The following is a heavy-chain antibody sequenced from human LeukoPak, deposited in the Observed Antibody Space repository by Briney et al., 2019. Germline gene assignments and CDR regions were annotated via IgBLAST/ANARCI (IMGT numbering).Heavy chain of an antibody. J-gene: IGHJ5*02. CDR2: INPSGGST. CDR1: GYTFTSYY. D-gene: IGHD3-10*01. CDR3: ARANMVRGVGSFFDRNWFDP. V-gene: IGHV1-46*01. Sequence: PGASVKVSCKASGYTFTSYYMHWVRQAPGQGLEWMGIINPSGGSTSYAQKFQGRVTMTRDMSTSTVYMELSSLRSEDTAVYYCARANMVRGVGSFFDRNWFDPWGQGTLVTVSS.